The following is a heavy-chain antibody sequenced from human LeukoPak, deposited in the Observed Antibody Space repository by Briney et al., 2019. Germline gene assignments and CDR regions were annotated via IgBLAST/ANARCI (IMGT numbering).Heavy chain of an antibody. D-gene: IGHD6-19*01. CDR2: IYTSGST. Sequence: SETLSLTCTVSGGSISSGSYYWSWIRQPAGKGLEWIGRIYTSGSTNYNPSLKSRVTMSVGTSKNQFSLKLSSVTAADTAVYYCARDSLMDSSGWEYWGQGTLVTVSS. CDR1: GGSISSGSYY. J-gene: IGHJ4*02. CDR3: ARDSLMDSSGWEY. V-gene: IGHV4-61*02.